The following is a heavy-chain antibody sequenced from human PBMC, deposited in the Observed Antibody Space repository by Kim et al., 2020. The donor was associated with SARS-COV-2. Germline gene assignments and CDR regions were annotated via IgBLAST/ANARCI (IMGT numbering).Heavy chain of an antibody. D-gene: IGHD3-3*01. CDR3: ARLAYYDFWSGPNRYYYYGMDV. CDR1: GYTFTSYG. CDR2: ISAYNGNT. J-gene: IGHJ6*02. V-gene: IGHV1-18*01. Sequence: ASVKVSCKASGYTFTSYGISWVRQAPGQGLEWMGWISAYNGNTNYAQKLQGRVTMTTDTSTSTAYMELRSPRSDDTAVYYCARLAYYDFWSGPNRYYYYGMDVWGQGTTVTVSS.